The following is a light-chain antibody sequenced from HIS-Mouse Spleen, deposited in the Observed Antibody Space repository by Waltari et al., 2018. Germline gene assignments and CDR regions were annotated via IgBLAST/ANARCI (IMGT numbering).Light chain of an antibody. CDR2: DVS. CDR1: RSDVGGYNY. V-gene: IGLV2-11*01. CDR3: CSYAGSYTGV. Sequence: QSALTQPRSVSGSPGQSVTISCPGPRSDVGGYNYVSWYQQHPGKAPKLMIYDVSKRPSGVPDRFSGSKSGNTASLTISGLQAEDEADYYCCSYAGSYTGVFGTGTKVTVL. J-gene: IGLJ1*01.